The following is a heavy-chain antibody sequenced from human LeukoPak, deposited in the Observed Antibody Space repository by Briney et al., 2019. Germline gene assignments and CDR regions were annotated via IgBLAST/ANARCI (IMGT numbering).Heavy chain of an antibody. D-gene: IGHD3-10*01. CDR3: ARDERITMVQGVTFYYYYYMDV. Sequence: SETLSLTCTVSGGSISSYFWSWIRQPPGKGLEWIGYIYYSGSTNYNPSLKSRVTISVDTSKNQFSLKLSSVTAADTAVYYCARDERITMVQGVTFYYYYYMDVWGKGTTVTVSS. V-gene: IGHV4-59*01. CDR2: IYYSGST. CDR1: GGSISSYF. J-gene: IGHJ6*03.